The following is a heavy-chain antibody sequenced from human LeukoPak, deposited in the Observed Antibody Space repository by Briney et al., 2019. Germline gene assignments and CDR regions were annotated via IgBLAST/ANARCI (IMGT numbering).Heavy chain of an antibody. J-gene: IGHJ4*02. CDR1: GYTFTGYY. Sequence: ASVKVSCKASGYTFTGYYMHWVRQAPGQGLEWMGWISPKSGGTVYSQKFQGRVTLTSDTSINTVYMELSSLRSDDTAVYFCTREGSSGYYRYWGQGTLVTASS. CDR2: ISPKSGGT. V-gene: IGHV1-2*02. CDR3: TREGSSGYYRY. D-gene: IGHD3-3*01.